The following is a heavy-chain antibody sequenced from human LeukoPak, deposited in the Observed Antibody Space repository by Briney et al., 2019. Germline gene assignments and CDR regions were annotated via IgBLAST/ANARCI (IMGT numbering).Heavy chain of an antibody. CDR3: ARRRIVGSTDDAFDI. D-gene: IGHD1-26*01. V-gene: IGHV3-30-3*01. CDR2: ISSDGNTK. CDR1: GFTFSSYA. Sequence: GGSLRLSCAASGFTFSSYAMHWVRQAPGKGLEWAAVISSDGNTKYYADSVEGRFTISRGNSNNTLYLQMNTPGADDTAIYYCARRRIVGSTDDAFDIWGQGTMVTLSS. J-gene: IGHJ3*02.